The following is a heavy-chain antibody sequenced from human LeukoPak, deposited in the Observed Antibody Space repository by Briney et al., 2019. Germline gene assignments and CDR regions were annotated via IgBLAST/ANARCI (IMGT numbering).Heavy chain of an antibody. CDR1: GYSFTGYY. CDR3: ARVSSFDWLYYFDY. CDR2: INPNSGDT. V-gene: IGHV1-2*02. J-gene: IGHJ4*02. D-gene: IGHD3-9*01. Sequence: GASVKVSCKASGYSFTGYYIHWVRQAPGQGLECMGWINPNSGDTNYAQKFQGRVTMTRDTSISTACMELSRLRSDDTAIYYCARVSSFDWLYYFDYWGQGTLVTVSS.